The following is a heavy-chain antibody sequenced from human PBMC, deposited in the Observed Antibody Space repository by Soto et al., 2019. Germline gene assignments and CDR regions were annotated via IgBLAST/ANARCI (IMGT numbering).Heavy chain of an antibody. CDR2: ISYTGNT. CDR1: GGSMRSYY. Sequence: SETLSLTCTVSGGSMRSYYWTWIRQPPGKGLEWLGCISYTGNTNYNPSLKSRVTISVDSSNNQFSLRLNSVTAADTALYYCARDRDYGDYDSWGQGTLVTVSS. D-gene: IGHD4-17*01. V-gene: IGHV4-59*01. CDR3: ARDRDYGDYDS. J-gene: IGHJ4*02.